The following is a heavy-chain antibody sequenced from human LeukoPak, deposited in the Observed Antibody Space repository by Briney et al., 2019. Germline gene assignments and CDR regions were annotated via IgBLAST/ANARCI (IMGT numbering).Heavy chain of an antibody. CDR3: ARERYYGSGNFFDF. V-gene: IGHV4-59*01. J-gene: IGHJ4*02. CDR1: GGSISSYY. D-gene: IGHD3-10*01. Sequence: SETLSLTCTVSGGSISSYYWSWIRQPPGKGLEWIGYIYYSGSTNYNPSLKSRVTMSLDPSQNQFSLKLSSVTAADTAVYYCARERYYGSGNFFDFWGQGTLVTVSS. CDR2: IYYSGST.